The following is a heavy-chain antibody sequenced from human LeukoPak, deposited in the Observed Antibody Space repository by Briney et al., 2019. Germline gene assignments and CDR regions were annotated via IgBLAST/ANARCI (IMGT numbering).Heavy chain of an antibody. CDR1: GFTFSSYA. Sequence: PGGSLRLSCAASGFTFSSYAMHWVRQAPGKGLEWVAVISYDGSNKYYADSVKGRFTISRDNSKNTLYLQMNSLRAEDTAVYYCARNWEPLYWGQGTLVTVSS. V-gene: IGHV3-30-3*01. D-gene: IGHD1-26*01. CDR2: ISYDGSNK. J-gene: IGHJ4*02. CDR3: ARNWEPLY.